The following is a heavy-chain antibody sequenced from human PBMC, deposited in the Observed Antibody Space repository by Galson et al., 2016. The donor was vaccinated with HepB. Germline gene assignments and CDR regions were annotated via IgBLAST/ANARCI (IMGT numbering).Heavy chain of an antibody. J-gene: IGHJ4*02. V-gene: IGHV4-61*02. D-gene: IGHD2-8*01. CDR3: ARVEGTNGNCQNPIDY. CDR1: GGSIGSGDYY. CDR2: IFTTGST. Sequence: TLSLTCTVSGGSIGSGDYYWSWIRQPAGKGLEWIGRIFTTGSTNYNPSLKSRVSIPADVSNNQFSLKLSSVTAADTAVYYCARVEGTNGNCQNPIDYWGQGTLVTVSS.